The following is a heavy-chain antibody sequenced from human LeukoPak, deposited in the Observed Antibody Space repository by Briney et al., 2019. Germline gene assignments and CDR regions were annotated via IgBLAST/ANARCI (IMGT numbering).Heavy chain of an antibody. V-gene: IGHV3-23*01. J-gene: IGHJ6*03. D-gene: IGHD2-2*01. CDR3: AKAEYCTSTSCFYYYYYMDV. CDR2: IIGSAIST. CDR1: GFTFSNYA. Sequence: GGSLRLSCAASGFTFSNYAMTWVRQAPGKGLDWVSPIIGSAISTYYADSVKGRFTISRDNSKDTLYLQMNSLRAEDTAVYYCAKAEYCTSTSCFYYYYYMDVWGKGTTVTVSS.